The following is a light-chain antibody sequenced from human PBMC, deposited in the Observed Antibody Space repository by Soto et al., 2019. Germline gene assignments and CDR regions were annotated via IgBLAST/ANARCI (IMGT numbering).Light chain of an antibody. CDR1: QNINNN. V-gene: IGKV3-15*01. J-gene: IGKJ1*01. CDR2: GAS. Sequence: EKVMTQSPATLSVSPGEGATLSCRASQNINNNLAWYQQKPGQAPRLLIYGASTRATGITPRFSGSGSGTEFTLTISSLQSEEFAVYYWQQYHDWPPWTFGQGTKVEVK. CDR3: QQYHDWPPWT.